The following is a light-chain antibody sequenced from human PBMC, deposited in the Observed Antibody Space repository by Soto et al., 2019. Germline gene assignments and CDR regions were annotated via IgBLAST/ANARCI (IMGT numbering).Light chain of an antibody. CDR1: QGISSY. CDR3: QQLNSYRLT. V-gene: IGKV1-9*01. Sequence: DIQLTQSPSFLSASVGDRVTITCRASQGISSYLAWYQQKPGKAPKLLIYAPSTLQSGVPSRFSGSGSGTEFTLTISSLQPEDFATYYCQQLNSYRLTFGGGTKVEIK. J-gene: IGKJ4*01. CDR2: APS.